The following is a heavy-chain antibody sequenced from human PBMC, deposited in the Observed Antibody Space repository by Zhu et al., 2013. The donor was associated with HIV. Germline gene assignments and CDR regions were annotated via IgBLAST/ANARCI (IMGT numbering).Heavy chain of an antibody. CDR3: AREYHGGYFDY. Sequence: QVQLAQSGAEVKKPGASLKVSCKASGYTFTTYYIHWVRQAPGQGLEWMGMINLNDHNTNLAQKFHGRLTVTGDTATNTIYLDLNSLKFEDTAVYFCAREYHGGYFDYWAQGTLVTSPQ. J-gene: IGHJ4*02. CDR2: INLNDHNT. D-gene: IGHD3-10*01. V-gene: IGHV1-46*01. CDR1: GYTFTTYY.